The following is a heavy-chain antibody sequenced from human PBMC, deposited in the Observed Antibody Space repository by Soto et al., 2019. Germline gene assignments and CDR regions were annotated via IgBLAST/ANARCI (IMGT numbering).Heavy chain of an antibody. J-gene: IGHJ3*01. V-gene: IGHV1-69*01. Sequence: QVQLVQSGPELKKPGSSVKVSCKAPGDTFNSYGISWVRQAPGQGLEWMGGIVPMFGTTNLALKFEDRVTITADELSTTVYMEIRGLTSEDTAVYYCARDLADVHLWDAFDVWGHGTRVTVSS. CDR2: IVPMFGTT. CDR3: ARDLADVHLWDAFDV. CDR1: GDTFNSYG. D-gene: IGHD6-13*01.